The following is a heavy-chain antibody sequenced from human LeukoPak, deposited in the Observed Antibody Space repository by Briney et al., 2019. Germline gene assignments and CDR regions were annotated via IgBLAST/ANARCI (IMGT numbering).Heavy chain of an antibody. J-gene: IGHJ4*02. CDR1: GFTFSSYS. CDR2: ISSSSSTI. Sequence: PGGSLRLSCAAPGFTFSSYSMNWVRQAPGKGLEWVSYISSSSSTIYYADSVKGRFTISRDNAKNSLYLQMNSLRDEDTAVYYCARGVGYCSGTNCQLDYWGQGTLVTVSS. CDR3: ARGVGYCSGTNCQLDY. V-gene: IGHV3-48*02. D-gene: IGHD2-2*01.